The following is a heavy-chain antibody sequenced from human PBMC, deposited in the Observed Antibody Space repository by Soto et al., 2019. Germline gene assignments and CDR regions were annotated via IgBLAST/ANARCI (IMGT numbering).Heavy chain of an antibody. Sequence: QVQLVESGGGVVQPGRSLRLSCAASGFTFSSYGMHWVRQAPGKGLEWVAVIWYDGSNKYYADSVKGRFTISRDNSKNTLYLQMNSLRAEDTAVYYCARAPYDFFFGGAQQPTNYWGQGTLVTVSS. V-gene: IGHV3-33*01. D-gene: IGHD3-3*01. J-gene: IGHJ4*02. CDR2: IWYDGSNK. CDR3: ARAPYDFFFGGAQQPTNY. CDR1: GFTFSSYG.